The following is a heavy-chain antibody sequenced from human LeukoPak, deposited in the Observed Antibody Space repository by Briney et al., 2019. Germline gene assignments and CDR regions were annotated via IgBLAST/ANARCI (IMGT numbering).Heavy chain of an antibody. CDR1: GGSISSYY. J-gene: IGHJ5*02. D-gene: IGHD3-22*01. CDR2: IYSSGRT. V-gene: IGHV4-4*07. Sequence: PSETLSLTCTVSGGSISSYYWTWIRQPAGKGLEWIGRIYSSGRTNYNPSLKSRVTMSADTSKNQFSLKLTSVTAADTAVYYCAREDYDSSGCYSVYWFDPWGQGTLVTVSS. CDR3: AREDYDSSGCYSVYWFDP.